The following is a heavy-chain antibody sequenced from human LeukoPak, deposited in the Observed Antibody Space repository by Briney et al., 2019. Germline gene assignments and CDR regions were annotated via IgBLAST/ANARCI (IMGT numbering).Heavy chain of an antibody. CDR1: GFIFSSFA. Sequence: PGGSLRLSCAASGFIFSSFALSWVRQAPGKGLEWVSSISSSSSYIYYADSVKGRFTISRDNAKNSLYLQMNSLRAEDTAVYYCARDADSSSWSMYYYYGMDVWGQGTTVTVSS. CDR3: ARDADSSSWSMYYYYGMDV. CDR2: ISSSSSYI. V-gene: IGHV3-21*01. D-gene: IGHD6-13*01. J-gene: IGHJ6*02.